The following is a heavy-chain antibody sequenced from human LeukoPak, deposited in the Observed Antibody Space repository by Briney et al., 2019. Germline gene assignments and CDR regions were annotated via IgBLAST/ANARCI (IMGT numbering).Heavy chain of an antibody. CDR2: INTNTGNP. D-gene: IGHD3-10*01. CDR1: GYTFTTYA. V-gene: IGHV7-4-1*02. CDR3: ARDRDYYYGSGSYFYY. Sequence: ASVKVSCKASGYTFTTYAMNWVRQAPGQGLEWMGWINTNTGNPTYAQGFTRRFVFSLDTSVSTAYLQISSLKAEDTAVYYCARDRDYYYGSGSYFYYWGQGTPVTVSS. J-gene: IGHJ4*02.